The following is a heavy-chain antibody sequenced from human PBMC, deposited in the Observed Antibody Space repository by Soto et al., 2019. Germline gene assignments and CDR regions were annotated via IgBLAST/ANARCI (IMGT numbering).Heavy chain of an antibody. CDR3: ARGRRIAYFSGSTSYYVFDI. V-gene: IGHV4-34*01. CDR1: GGSFSGYH. Sequence: QVQQQQWGARLLKPSETLSLTCAVSGGSFSGYHWCWIRQSPGKGLEWIGQINPTGNTNFNPSLKSRVNLPRDTSSNEISLRLRSVTAADTAVYYCARGRRIAYFSGSTSYYVFDIWGQGDLVTVSS. D-gene: IGHD3-10*01. CDR2: INPTGNT. J-gene: IGHJ4*02.